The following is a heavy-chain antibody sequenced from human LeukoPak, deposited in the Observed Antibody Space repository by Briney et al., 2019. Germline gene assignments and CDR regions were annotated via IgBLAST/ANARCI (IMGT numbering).Heavy chain of an antibody. CDR2: INQDGSEK. D-gene: IGHD3-22*01. CDR3: ARRAGDYSHPYDY. J-gene: IGHJ4*02. Sequence: GGSLRLSCAASGFMFPTYWMSWVRQVPGKGLEWVANINQDGSEKYYVDSVKGRFTISRDNSKNTVYLQMDSLRAEDTALYFCARRAGDYSHPYDYWGQGTLVTVSP. V-gene: IGHV3-7*03. CDR1: GFMFPTYW.